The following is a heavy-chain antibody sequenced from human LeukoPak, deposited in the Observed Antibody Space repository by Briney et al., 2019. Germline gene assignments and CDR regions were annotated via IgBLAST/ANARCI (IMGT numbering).Heavy chain of an antibody. D-gene: IGHD2-15*01. CDR3: ARDSWVEDSVEVVAAIRSAFDI. Sequence: ASVKVSCKAFGYTFTSNYMHWVRQAPGQGPEWMGVISPSGGSTTYAQKFQGRVTLTRDMSTRTVYMELSSLRSEDTAVYYCARDSWVEDSVEVVAAIRSAFDIWGQGTMLSVSS. J-gene: IGHJ3*02. CDR1: GYTFTSNY. V-gene: IGHV1-46*01. CDR2: ISPSGGST.